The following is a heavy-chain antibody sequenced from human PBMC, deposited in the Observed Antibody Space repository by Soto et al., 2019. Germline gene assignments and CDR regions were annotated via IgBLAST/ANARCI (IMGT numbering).Heavy chain of an antibody. CDR2: ISSSSSYI. CDR1: GFTFSSYS. CDR3: ARGIAARPPNWFDP. V-gene: IGHV3-21*01. Sequence: GGSLRLSCAASGFTFSSYSMNWVRQAPGKGLEWVSSISSSSSYIYYADSVKGRFTISRDNAKNSLYLQMNSLRAEDTVVYYCARGIAARPPNWFDPWGQGTLVTVSS. J-gene: IGHJ5*02. D-gene: IGHD6-6*01.